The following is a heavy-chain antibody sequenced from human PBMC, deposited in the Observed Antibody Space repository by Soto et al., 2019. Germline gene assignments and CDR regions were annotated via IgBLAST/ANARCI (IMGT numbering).Heavy chain of an antibody. CDR2: VYYNRIT. D-gene: IGHD7-27*01. CDR3: TRANWYSEY. J-gene: IGHJ4*02. Sequence: QVQLQESGPGLVKPSETLSLTCTVSGGSINNHYWSWIRQPPGKGLEWLGYVYYNRITNYNPSLKRRVTMSVDTSKNQLSLKLTSLTAADKSIYYCTRANWYSEYWGQGTLVTVSS. CDR1: GGSINNHY. V-gene: IGHV4-59*11.